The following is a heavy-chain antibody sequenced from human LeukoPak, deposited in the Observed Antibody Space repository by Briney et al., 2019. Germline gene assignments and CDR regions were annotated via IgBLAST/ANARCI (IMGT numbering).Heavy chain of an antibody. Sequence: GGSLRLSCAASGFTFSSYSMNWVRQAPGKGLEWVSSISSSSSYIYYADSVKGRFTISRDNAKNSLYLQMNSLRAEDTAVYYCAKDLGIVGALLKYYYYYMDVWGKGTTVTVSS. V-gene: IGHV3-21*04. CDR3: AKDLGIVGALLKYYYYYMDV. CDR1: GFTFSSYS. CDR2: ISSSSSYI. J-gene: IGHJ6*03. D-gene: IGHD1-26*01.